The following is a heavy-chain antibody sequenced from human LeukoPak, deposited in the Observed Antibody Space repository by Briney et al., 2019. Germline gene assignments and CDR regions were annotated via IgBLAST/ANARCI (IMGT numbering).Heavy chain of an antibody. D-gene: IGHD5-18*01. CDR1: GGSISSHY. V-gene: IGHV4-59*11. Sequence: KPSETLSLTCTVSGGSISSHYWSWVRQPPGKGLEWIGYVLDNVRTKDNPSLNSRFTLSADTSKNQLSLRLTSVTAADTAVYYCATIKRGNIFGFFDFWGQGILVTVSS. J-gene: IGHJ4*02. CDR2: VLDNVRT. CDR3: ATIKRGNIFGFFDF.